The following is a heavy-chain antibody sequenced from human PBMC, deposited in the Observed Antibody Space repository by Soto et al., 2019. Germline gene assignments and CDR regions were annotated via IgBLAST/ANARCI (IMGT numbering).Heavy chain of an antibody. D-gene: IGHD3-16*01. Sequence: QVQLVESGGGVVQPGRSLRLSCAASGFTFSSYGMQWVRQAPGKGLEWVAVIWCDGSNKYYADSVKGRFTISRDNSNNTLYLQMNSLRAEDTAVYYCARHWESYMDYWGQGTLVTVSS. CDR3: ARHWESYMDY. J-gene: IGHJ4*02. CDR1: GFTFSSYG. CDR2: IWCDGSNK. V-gene: IGHV3-33*01.